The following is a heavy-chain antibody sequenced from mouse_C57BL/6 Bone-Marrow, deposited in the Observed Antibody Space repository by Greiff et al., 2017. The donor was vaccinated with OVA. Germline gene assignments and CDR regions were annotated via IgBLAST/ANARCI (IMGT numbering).Heavy chain of an antibody. CDR2: IDPNSGGT. Sequence: QVQLQQPGAELVKPGASVKLSCKASGYTFTSYWMHWVKQRPGRGLEWIGRIDPNSGGTKYNEKFKSKATLTVDKPSSTAYMQLSSLTSEDSAVYYCAGSGTRVVARNYFDYWGQGTTLTVSS. CDR1: GYTFTSYW. V-gene: IGHV1-72*01. D-gene: IGHD1-1*01. CDR3: AGSGTRVVARNYFDY. J-gene: IGHJ2*01.